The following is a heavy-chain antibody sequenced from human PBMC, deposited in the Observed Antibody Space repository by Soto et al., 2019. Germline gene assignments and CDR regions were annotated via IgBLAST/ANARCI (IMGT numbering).Heavy chain of an antibody. CDR3: ARELLLNWFDP. J-gene: IGHJ5*02. V-gene: IGHV3-30*03. Sequence: PGWSLRLSCAASGFTFSSYGMHWVRQAPGKGLEWVAVISYDGSNKYYADSVKGRFTISRDNSKNTLYLQMNSLRAEDTAVYYCARELLLNWFDPWGQGTLVTVSS. CDR1: GFTFSSYG. CDR2: ISYDGSNK. D-gene: IGHD1-26*01.